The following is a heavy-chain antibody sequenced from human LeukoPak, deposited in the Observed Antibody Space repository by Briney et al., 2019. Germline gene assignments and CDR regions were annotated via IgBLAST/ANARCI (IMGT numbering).Heavy chain of an antibody. Sequence: GGSLRLSCAASGFTFSSYSMNWVRQAPGKGLEWVSYISSSSSTIYYADSVKGRFTISRDNAKNSLYLQMNSLRAEDTAVYYCARDHWGIAAAGTWSDYWGQGTLVTVSS. J-gene: IGHJ4*02. V-gene: IGHV3-48*01. CDR3: ARDHWGIAAAGTWSDY. CDR2: ISSSSSTI. CDR1: GFTFSSYS. D-gene: IGHD6-13*01.